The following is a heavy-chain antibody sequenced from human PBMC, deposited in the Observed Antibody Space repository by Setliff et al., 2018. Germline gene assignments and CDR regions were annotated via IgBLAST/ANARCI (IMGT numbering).Heavy chain of an antibody. V-gene: IGHV4-4*08. Sequence: SETLSLTCTVSGGSISSYYWSWIRQPPGKGLEWIGYIYASGSTNYNPSLKSRVTISIDTSKSQFSLNLSSVTAADTAVYYCARIAYGSGSYYFDYWGQGTLVTVSS. CDR1: GGSISSYY. J-gene: IGHJ4*02. CDR3: ARIAYGSGSYYFDY. D-gene: IGHD3-10*01. CDR2: IYASGST.